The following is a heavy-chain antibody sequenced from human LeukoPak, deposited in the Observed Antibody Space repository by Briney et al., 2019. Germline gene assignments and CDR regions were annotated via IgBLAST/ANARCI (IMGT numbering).Heavy chain of an antibody. CDR2: ISSSSTTI. D-gene: IGHD4-23*01. CDR3: AKKSPDSSGNPAYD. Sequence: GGSLRLSCAASGFTFNSYSMNWVRQAPGKGLECVSYISSSSTTISYADSVRGRFTISRDNANNTLYLQMNSLRAEDTAVYYCAKKSPDSSGNPAYDWGQGTLVTVSS. V-gene: IGHV3-48*01. J-gene: IGHJ4*02. CDR1: GFTFNSYS.